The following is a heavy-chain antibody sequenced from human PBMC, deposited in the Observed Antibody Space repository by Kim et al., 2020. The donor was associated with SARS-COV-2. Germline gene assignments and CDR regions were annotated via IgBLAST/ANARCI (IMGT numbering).Heavy chain of an antibody. V-gene: IGHV3-11*03. J-gene: IGHJ4*02. CDR3: TNIRYGQVDY. CDR2: ISNSGHYA. Sequence: GGSLRLSCAASGLNFNVEFMSWVRQAPGKGLEWISYISNSGHYANYADSVQGRFTISRENGQNSLHLQMNNLRAEDTGIYYCTNIRYGQVDYWGQGTLGT. D-gene: IGHD1-20*01. CDR1: GLNFNVEF.